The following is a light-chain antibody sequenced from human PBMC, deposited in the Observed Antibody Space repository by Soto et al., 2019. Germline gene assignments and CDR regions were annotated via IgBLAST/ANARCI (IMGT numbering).Light chain of an antibody. CDR1: SSDVGGHDY. J-gene: IGLJ3*02. CDR2: EAF. V-gene: IGLV2-14*01. CDR3: SSFTSTNTWV. Sequence: QSVLTRVASVSGSPGQSITISCTATSSDVGGHDYVSWYLQHPGKAPKLLIYEAFNRPSGVSDRFSGSKSGSTASLTISGLQAEDEGDYYCSSFTSTNTWVFGGGTKVTVL.